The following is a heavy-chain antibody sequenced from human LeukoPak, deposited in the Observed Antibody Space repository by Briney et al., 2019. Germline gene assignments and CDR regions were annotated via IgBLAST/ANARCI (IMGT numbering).Heavy chain of an antibody. CDR3: ASKMATIPY. CDR1: GGSFSGYY. D-gene: IGHD5-24*01. J-gene: IGHJ4*02. Sequence: SETLSLTCAVYGGSFSGYYWSWIRQPPGKGLEWIGEINHSGSTNYNPSLKSRVTISVDTSKNQFSLKLSSVTAADTAVYYCASKMATIPYWGQGTLVTVSS. CDR2: INHSGST. V-gene: IGHV4-34*01.